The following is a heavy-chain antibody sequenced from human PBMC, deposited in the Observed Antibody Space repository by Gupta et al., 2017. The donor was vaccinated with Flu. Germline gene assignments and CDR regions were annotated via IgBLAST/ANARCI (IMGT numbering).Heavy chain of an antibody. CDR1: GFTFSSYW. J-gene: IGHJ3*02. CDR2: IKQDGSEK. D-gene: IGHD5-12*01. CDR3: AMVWEDGYNRDAFDI. V-gene: IGHV3-7*01. Sequence: EVQLVESGGGLVQPGGSLRLSCAASGFTFSSYWMSWVRQAPGKGLEWVANIKQDGSEKYYVDSVKGRFTISRDNAKNSLYLQMNSLRAEDTAVYYCAMVWEDGYNRDAFDIWGQGTMVTVSS.